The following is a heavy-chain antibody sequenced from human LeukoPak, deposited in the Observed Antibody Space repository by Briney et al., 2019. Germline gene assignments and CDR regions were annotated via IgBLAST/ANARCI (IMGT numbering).Heavy chain of an antibody. Sequence: PSETLSLTCTVSDDSITIYYWTWIRQPPGKGLEWIGYIDHTGSTNYNPSLKSRVTISVDTSKNQFSLKLSSVTAADTAVYYCARLGSWYGNWFDPWGQGTLVTVSS. CDR1: DDSITIYY. CDR2: IDHTGST. CDR3: ARLGSWYGNWFDP. V-gene: IGHV4-59*01. J-gene: IGHJ5*02. D-gene: IGHD6-13*01.